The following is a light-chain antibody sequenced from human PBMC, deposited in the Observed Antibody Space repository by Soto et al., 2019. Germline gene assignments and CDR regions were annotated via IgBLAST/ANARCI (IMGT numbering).Light chain of an antibody. CDR3: QLYGISPH. V-gene: IGKV3-20*01. J-gene: IGKJ5*01. CDR2: ASS. Sequence: EIVLTQSPCTLSLSPGERVTLSCKTSQSRGSNFLAWYQHKPGQAPRLLIYASSNRATGIPDRFSGSASGTDFTLTINRLEPEDFAVYYCQLYGISPHFGQGTRLEIK. CDR1: QSRGSNF.